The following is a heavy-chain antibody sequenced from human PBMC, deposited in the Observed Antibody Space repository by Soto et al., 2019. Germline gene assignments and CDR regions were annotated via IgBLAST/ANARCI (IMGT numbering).Heavy chain of an antibody. CDR2: ISAHNGNT. CDR3: PRGRYGDS. Sequence: QVHLVQSGAEVKKPGASVKVSCKASGYTFTSYGITWVRQAPGQGLEWMGWISAHNGNTDYAQKLQGRVIVTRDTATSTAYMALRSLISGERAVYYGPRGRYGDSWGQGALVTVSS. CDR1: GYTFTSYG. J-gene: IGHJ4*02. D-gene: IGHD1-1*01. V-gene: IGHV1-18*01.